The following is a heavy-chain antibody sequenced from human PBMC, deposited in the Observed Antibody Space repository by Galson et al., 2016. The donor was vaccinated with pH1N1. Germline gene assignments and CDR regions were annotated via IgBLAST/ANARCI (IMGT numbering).Heavy chain of an antibody. D-gene: IGHD3-22*01. Sequence: SLRLSCAASGFTFSIYWMTWVRQAPGKGLEWVANINQDGSKMYYVDSVKGRFTISRDNAKNSLYLQMDSLRAEDTAIYYCARGGLGIHYYDSSGPIDYWGQGTLVIVSS. CDR3: ARGGLGIHYYDSSGPIDY. V-gene: IGHV3-7*01. J-gene: IGHJ4*02. CDR1: GFTFSIYW. CDR2: INQDGSKM.